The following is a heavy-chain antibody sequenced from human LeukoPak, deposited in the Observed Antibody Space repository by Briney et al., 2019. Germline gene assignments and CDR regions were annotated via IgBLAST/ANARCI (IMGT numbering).Heavy chain of an antibody. CDR3: ARTNMGNAFDI. J-gene: IGHJ3*02. CDR2: IYTSGST. Sequence: SQTLTLTCTVSGGSISSGSYYWSWIRQPAGKGVEWIGRIYTSGSTNYNPSLKSRVTISVDTSKNQFSVKLSSVTAADTAVYYCARTNMGNAFDIWGQGTMVIVSS. V-gene: IGHV4-61*02. D-gene: IGHD2-8*01. CDR1: GGSISSGSYY.